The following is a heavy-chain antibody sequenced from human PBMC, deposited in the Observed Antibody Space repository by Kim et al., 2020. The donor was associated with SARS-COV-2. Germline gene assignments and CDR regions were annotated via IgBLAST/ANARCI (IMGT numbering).Heavy chain of an antibody. CDR1: GYTLTSYA. Sequence: ASVKVSCKASGYTLTSYAMHWVRQAPGQSLEWMAWINIDDGNTNYPQNFQGRVTVTRDTSAGTVYMELSGLTSEDTAVYFCARHGLAAANDFWGQGTLVTVSS. CDR3: ARHGLAAANDF. J-gene: IGHJ4*02. CDR2: INIDDGNT. V-gene: IGHV1-3*04. D-gene: IGHD6-13*01.